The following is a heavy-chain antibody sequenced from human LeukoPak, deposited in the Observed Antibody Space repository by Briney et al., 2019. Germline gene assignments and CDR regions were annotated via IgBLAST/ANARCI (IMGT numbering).Heavy chain of an antibody. CDR2: INWNGDTT. D-gene: IGHD3-22*01. CDR1: GFTFDDYG. CDR3: ARGGNIGYDYNAFDL. Sequence: GGSLRLSCAASGFTFDDYGMSWVRQAPGKGLEWVSTINWNGDTTAYADSVKGRFTISRDNAKNSLYLQMNSLRDEDTAVYYCARGGNIGYDYNAFDLWGQGAMVTVSS. V-gene: IGHV3-20*04. J-gene: IGHJ3*01.